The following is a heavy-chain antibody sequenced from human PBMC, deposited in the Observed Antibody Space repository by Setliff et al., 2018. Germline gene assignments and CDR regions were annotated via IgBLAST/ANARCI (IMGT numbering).Heavy chain of an antibody. CDR1: GFTFSDYY. D-gene: IGHD4-17*01. CDR2: ITRSGDAM. J-gene: IGHJ4*02. CDR3: ARGHTTVSTGY. Sequence: PGGSLRLSCTASGFTFSDYYMSWIRQAPGRGLEWVSYITRSGDAMYYTDSVKGRFAISRDNAKNSLYLQMNSLRAEDTAVYYCARGHTTVSTGYWGQGTLVTVS. V-gene: IGHV3-11*01.